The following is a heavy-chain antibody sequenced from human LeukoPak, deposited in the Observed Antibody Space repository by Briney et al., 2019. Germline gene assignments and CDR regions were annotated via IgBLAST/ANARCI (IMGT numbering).Heavy chain of an antibody. CDR3: AKDTRRKNFFGEFDH. V-gene: IGHV3-43*02. CDR2: ISGDGSGT. CDR1: GFTFEYYA. Sequence: GGSLRLSCAATGFTFEYYAMHWVRQVAGKRLEWVSLISGDGSGTYYADSVRGRFTISRDNSKNSLYLQMNSLSTEDTAFYYCAKDTRRKNFFGEFDHWGQGALVTVSS. D-gene: IGHD3-16*01. J-gene: IGHJ4*02.